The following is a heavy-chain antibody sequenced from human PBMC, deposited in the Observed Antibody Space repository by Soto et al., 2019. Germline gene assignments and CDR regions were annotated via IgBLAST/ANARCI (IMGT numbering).Heavy chain of an antibody. CDR2: ISGSGGST. J-gene: IGHJ4*02. CDR1: GFTFSSYA. Sequence: EVQLLESGGGLVQPGGSLRLSCAASGFTFSSYAMSWVRQAPGKGLEWVSAISGSGGSTYYADSVKGRFTISRDNSKNTLHLQMNSLRAEDTAVYYCAKDSIVVVPAASPEGGYWGQGTLVTVSS. CDR3: AKDSIVVVPAASPEGGY. D-gene: IGHD2-2*01. V-gene: IGHV3-23*01.